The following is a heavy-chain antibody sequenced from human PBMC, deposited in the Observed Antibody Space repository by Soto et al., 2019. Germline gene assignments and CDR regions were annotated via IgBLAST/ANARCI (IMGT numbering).Heavy chain of an antibody. J-gene: IGHJ4*02. D-gene: IGHD5-12*01. V-gene: IGHV3-23*01. CDR1: GFTFSSYA. CDR2: ISGSGGST. Sequence: EVQLLESGGGLVQPGGSLRLSCAASGFTFSSYAMSWVRQAPGKGLEWVSAISGSGGSTYYADSVKGRFTISRDNSKNTLYLQMNSVRAEDTAVYYCAKVSLEYSGWRYYCDYWGQGTLVTVSS. CDR3: AKVSLEYSGWRYYCDY.